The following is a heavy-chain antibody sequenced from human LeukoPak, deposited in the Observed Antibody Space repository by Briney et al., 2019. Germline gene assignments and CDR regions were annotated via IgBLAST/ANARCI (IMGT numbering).Heavy chain of an antibody. CDR2: INHSGST. CDR3: ARGQFRVNWFDP. Sequence: PSETLSLTCAVYGGSFSGYYWSWIRQPPGKGLEWIGEINHSGSTNYNPSLRSRVTISVDTSKNQLSLKLSSVTAADTAVYYCARGQFRVNWFDPWGQGTLVTVSS. V-gene: IGHV4-34*01. CDR1: GGSFSGYY. D-gene: IGHD6-19*01. J-gene: IGHJ5*02.